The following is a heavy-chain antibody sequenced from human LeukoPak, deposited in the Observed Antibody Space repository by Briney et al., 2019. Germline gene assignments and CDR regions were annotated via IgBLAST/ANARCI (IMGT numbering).Heavy chain of an antibody. D-gene: IGHD3-22*01. J-gene: IGHJ4*02. CDR1: GGTFSSYT. Sequence: SVKVSCKASGGTFSSYTISWVRQAPGQGLEWMGRIIPILGIANYAQKFQGRVTITADKSTSTAYMELSSLRSEDTAVYYCARVSDSSGIFDYWGQGTLVTVSS. CDR3: ARVSDSSGIFDY. V-gene: IGHV1-69*02. CDR2: IIPILGIA.